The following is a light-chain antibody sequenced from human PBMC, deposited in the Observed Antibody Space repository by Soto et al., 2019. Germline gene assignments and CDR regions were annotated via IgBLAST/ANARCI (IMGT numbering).Light chain of an antibody. CDR2: EVN. CDR1: SSDVGGYNY. J-gene: IGLJ1*01. V-gene: IGLV2-8*01. Sequence: QSVLTQPPSASGSPGQSVTISCTGTSSDVGGYNYVSWYQQHPGKAPKLVIFEVNKRPSGVPDRFSGSKSANTAPLTVSGLQTEDEADYYCNSYAGSNSFVFGTGTKVTVL. CDR3: NSYAGSNSFV.